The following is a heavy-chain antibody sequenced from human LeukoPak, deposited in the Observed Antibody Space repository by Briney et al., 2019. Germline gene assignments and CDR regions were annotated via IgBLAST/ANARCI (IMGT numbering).Heavy chain of an antibody. D-gene: IGHD2-2*01. CDR1: GFTFSSYA. CDR3: AREGSTSYTGTLFS. CDR2: ISYDGSNK. Sequence: GGSLRLSCAASGFTFSSYAMHWVRQAPGKGLEWVAVISYDGSNKYYADSVKGRFTISRDNSKNTLYPQMNSLRAEDTAVYYCAREGSTSYTGTLFSWGQGTLVTVSS. V-gene: IGHV3-30*01. J-gene: IGHJ4*02.